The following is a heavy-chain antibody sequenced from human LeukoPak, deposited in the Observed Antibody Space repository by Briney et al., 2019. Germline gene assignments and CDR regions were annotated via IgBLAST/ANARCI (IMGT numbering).Heavy chain of an antibody. D-gene: IGHD6-19*01. CDR2: TSHNEYNK. Sequence: PGGSLRLSCAASGFTFSNYAMHWVRQAPGKGLEWVAATSHNEYNKYYADSVNGRFTISRDNSKNTLYLEVNSLRADDTAVYYCARGPGLAMGKGYFDYCGPGTLVTVSS. CDR1: GFTFSNYA. J-gene: IGHJ4*02. CDR3: ARGPGLAMGKGYFDY. V-gene: IGHV3-30-3*01.